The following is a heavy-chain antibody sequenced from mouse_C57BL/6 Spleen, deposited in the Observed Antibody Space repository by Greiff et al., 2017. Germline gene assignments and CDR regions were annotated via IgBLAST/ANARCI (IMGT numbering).Heavy chain of an antibody. CDR2: IWSDGST. D-gene: IGHD1-1*01. Sequence: VKLVESGPGLVAPSQSLSITCTVSGFSLTSYGVHWVRQPPGKGLEWLVVIWSDGSTTYNSALKSRLSISKDNSKSQVFLKMNSLQTDDTAMYYCARQYYYGSSYEGYAMDYWGQGTSVTVSS. J-gene: IGHJ4*01. V-gene: IGHV2-6-1*01. CDR3: ARQYYYGSSYEGYAMDY. CDR1: GFSLTSYG.